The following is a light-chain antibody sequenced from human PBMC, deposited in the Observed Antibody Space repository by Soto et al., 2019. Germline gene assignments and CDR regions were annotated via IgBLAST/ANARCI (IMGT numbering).Light chain of an antibody. CDR3: QQYNNWPPWT. CDR2: GAS. CDR1: QSVSSN. J-gene: IGKJ1*01. V-gene: IGKV3-15*01. Sequence: EIVMTQSPATLSVSPGERATLSCRASQSVSSNLAWYQQKPGQAPRLLIYGASTRASGIPARFSGSGSGTEFTLADSSLQSEAFAVYYCQQYNNWPPWTFGQGTKVEIK.